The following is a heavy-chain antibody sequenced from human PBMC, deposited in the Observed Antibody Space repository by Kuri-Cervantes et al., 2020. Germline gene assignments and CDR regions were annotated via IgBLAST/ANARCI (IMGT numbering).Heavy chain of an antibody. CDR2: IRSKAYGGTT. Sequence: GESLKISCTASEFTFGDYAMSWFRQAPGKGLEWVGFIRSKAYGGTTEYAASVKGRFTISRDDSKSIAYLQMNSLKTEDTAVYYCSRQRGLWFGEDNWFDPWGQGTLVTVSS. CDR1: EFTFGDYA. V-gene: IGHV3-49*03. J-gene: IGHJ5*02. D-gene: IGHD3-10*01. CDR3: SRQRGLWFGEDNWFDP.